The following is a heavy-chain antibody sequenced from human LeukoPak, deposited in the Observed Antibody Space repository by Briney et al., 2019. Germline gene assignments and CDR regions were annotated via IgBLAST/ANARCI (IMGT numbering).Heavy chain of an antibody. V-gene: IGHV1-2*02. J-gene: IGHJ4*02. CDR2: INPNSGGT. D-gene: IGHD6-19*01. Sequence: GASVRVSCKASGYTFTGYYMHWGLQAPGQGLEWMGWINPNSGGTNYAQKFQGRVTMTRDTSISTAYMELSRLRSYDTAVYYCARSVAGYSSGWYPLGYWGQGTLVTVSS. CDR1: GYTFTGYY. CDR3: ARSVAGYSSGWYPLGY.